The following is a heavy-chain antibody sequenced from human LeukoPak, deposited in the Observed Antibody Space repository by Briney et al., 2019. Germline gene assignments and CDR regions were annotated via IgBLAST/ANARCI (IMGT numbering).Heavy chain of an antibody. Sequence: GGSLRLSCAASGFTFSSYAMSWVRQAPGKGLESVSAISGSGGSRYYADSVKGRFTISRDNSKNTLYLQMNSLRAEDTAVYYCAKETYSSGWLNWFDPWGQGTLVTVSS. CDR3: AKETYSSGWLNWFDP. J-gene: IGHJ5*02. V-gene: IGHV3-23*01. CDR1: GFTFSSYA. D-gene: IGHD6-19*01. CDR2: ISGSGGSR.